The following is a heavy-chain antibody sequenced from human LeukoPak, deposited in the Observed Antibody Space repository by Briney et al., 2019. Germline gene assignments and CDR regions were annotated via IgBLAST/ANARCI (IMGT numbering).Heavy chain of an antibody. J-gene: IGHJ4*02. Sequence: SETLSLTCAVYGGSFSGYYWSWIRQAPGKGLEWIGESTHTGSTNYNPSLKGRVTISVDTSKNQFSLKLTSVSAADTAVYHCARGRTGAAALDFWGPGTLVTVSS. V-gene: IGHV4-34*01. D-gene: IGHD2-2*01. CDR3: ARGRTGAAALDF. CDR2: STHTGST. CDR1: GGSFSGYY.